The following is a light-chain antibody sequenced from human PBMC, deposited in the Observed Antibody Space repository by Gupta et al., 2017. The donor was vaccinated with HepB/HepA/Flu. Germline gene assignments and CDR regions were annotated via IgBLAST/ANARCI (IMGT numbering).Light chain of an antibody. Sequence: QSVLTQPPSVSAAPGQKVTISCSGSSSNFENKYVSWYQQLPGTAPKLLIYENDKRPSGIPDRFSGSNSGTSATLGITGLQTGDEDDYYCQTWDSVFGGGTKLTVL. CDR3: QTWDSV. V-gene: IGLV1-51*02. CDR2: END. CDR1: SSNFENKY. J-gene: IGLJ3*02.